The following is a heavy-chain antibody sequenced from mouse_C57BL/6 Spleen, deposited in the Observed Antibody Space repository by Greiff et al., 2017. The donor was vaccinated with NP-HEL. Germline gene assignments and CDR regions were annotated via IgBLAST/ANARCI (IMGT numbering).Heavy chain of an antibody. J-gene: IGHJ4*01. CDR2: INPSTGGT. Sequence: VQLQQSGPELVKPGASVKISCKASGYSFTGYYMNWVKQSPEKSLEWIGEINPSTGGTTYNQKFKAKATLTVDKSSSTAYMQLKSLTSEDSAVYYCARNDGYYAVDYWGQGTSVTVSS. V-gene: IGHV1-42*01. CDR1: GYSFTGYY. CDR3: ARNDGYYAVDY. D-gene: IGHD2-3*01.